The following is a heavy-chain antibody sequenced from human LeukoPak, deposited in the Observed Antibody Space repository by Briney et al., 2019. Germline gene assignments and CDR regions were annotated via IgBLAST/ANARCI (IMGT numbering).Heavy chain of an antibody. Sequence: CPTLENPTQTLTLTCTFSGFSLNTSGVGVGWNHQPPGRALERLALIYWDDDRRYSPSLKSRLTITKDTSKNQVVLTMTNMDPVDTATYFCAHRKNYYDSSVFDNWGQGTLVTVSS. J-gene: IGHJ4*02. CDR2: IYWDDDR. D-gene: IGHD3-22*01. CDR3: AHRKNYYDSSVFDN. V-gene: IGHV2-5*02. CDR1: GFSLNTSGVG.